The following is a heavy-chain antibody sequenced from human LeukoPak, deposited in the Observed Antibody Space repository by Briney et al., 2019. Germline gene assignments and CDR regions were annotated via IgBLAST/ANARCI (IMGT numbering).Heavy chain of an antibody. Sequence: GGSLRLSCASSGFAFDDYAMHWVRQAPGKGLEWGSLISGEGASTYYADSVKGRFTISRDNSKNSLYLQMNSLRTEDTALYYCVKDLCSSLIELDYWGQGTLVTVSS. J-gene: IGHJ4*02. CDR2: ISGEGAST. CDR1: GFAFDDYA. D-gene: IGHD6-13*01. CDR3: VKDLCSSLIELDY. V-gene: IGHV3-43*02.